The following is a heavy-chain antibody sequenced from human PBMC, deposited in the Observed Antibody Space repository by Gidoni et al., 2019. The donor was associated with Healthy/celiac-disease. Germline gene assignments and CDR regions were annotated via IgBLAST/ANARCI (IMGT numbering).Heavy chain of an antibody. CDR3: ARVTGSGVDY. Sequence: QAQLPQSGPSLAKPSQTPSPTCAISGDSVPSNSAAWNWIRQSPSRGLEWLGRTYYKSKWYNDYAVSVKSRITINPDTSKNQFSLQLNSVTPEDTAVYYCARVTGSGVDYWGQGTLVTVSS. D-gene: IGHD6-19*01. V-gene: IGHV6-1*01. CDR2: TYYKSKWYN. J-gene: IGHJ4*02. CDR1: GDSVPSNSAA.